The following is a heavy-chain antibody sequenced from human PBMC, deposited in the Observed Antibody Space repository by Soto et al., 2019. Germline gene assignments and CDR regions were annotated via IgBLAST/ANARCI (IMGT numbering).Heavy chain of an antibody. CDR2: IYPGDSDT. CDR3: ARRFATTEWFDP. D-gene: IGHD1-1*01. J-gene: IGHJ5*02. V-gene: IGHV5-51*01. Sequence: PGESLKISCKGSGYNCASYWIGWVRQMPGKGLEWMGIIYPGDSDTRYSPSFQGQVTISADKSINTAYLQWSSLKASDTAMYYCARRFATTEWFDPWGQGTLVTVSS. CDR1: GYNCASYW.